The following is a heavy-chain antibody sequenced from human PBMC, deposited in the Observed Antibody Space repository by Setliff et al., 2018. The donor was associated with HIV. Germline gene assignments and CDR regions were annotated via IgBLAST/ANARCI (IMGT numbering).Heavy chain of an antibody. V-gene: IGHV4-4*09. D-gene: IGHD1-1*01. CDR3: ARRPPLTTGREYYFDF. CDR1: GGSISTYY. J-gene: IGHJ4*02. Sequence: SETLSLTCTVSGGSISTYYWSWIRQPPGKGLEWIGYINTRGSTNYNPSLKRRVTISVDTSKNQFSLKLNAVTAADTAVYYCARRPPLTTGREYYFDFWGQGTLVTVSS. CDR2: INTRGST.